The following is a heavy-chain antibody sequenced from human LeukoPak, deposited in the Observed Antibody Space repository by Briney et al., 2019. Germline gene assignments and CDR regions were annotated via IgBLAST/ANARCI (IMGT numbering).Heavy chain of an antibody. Sequence: GASVKVSCKVSGYILTELSMHWVRQAPGKGLEWMGGFDPEDGETIYAQKFQGRVTMTEDTSTDTAYMELSSLRSEDTAVYYCATVLLGYCSGGSCYWFDPWGQGTLVTVSS. CDR2: FDPEDGET. CDR1: GYILTELS. J-gene: IGHJ5*02. D-gene: IGHD2-15*01. CDR3: ATVLLGYCSGGSCYWFDP. V-gene: IGHV1-24*01.